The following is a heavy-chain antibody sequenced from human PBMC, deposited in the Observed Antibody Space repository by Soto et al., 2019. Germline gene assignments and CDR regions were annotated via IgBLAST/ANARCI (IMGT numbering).Heavy chain of an antibody. Sequence: QVQLQESGPGLVKPSQTLSLTCTVSGGSISSGDYYWSWIRQPPGKGLEWIGYIYYSGSTYYNPSLKSRVTISVDTSKNQCSLKLSSVTAADTAVYYCARETSEYCTSASCYKVFDYWGQGTLVTVSS. CDR1: GGSISSGDYY. D-gene: IGHD2-2*02. CDR2: IYYSGST. CDR3: ARETSEYCTSASCYKVFDY. J-gene: IGHJ4*02. V-gene: IGHV4-30-4*01.